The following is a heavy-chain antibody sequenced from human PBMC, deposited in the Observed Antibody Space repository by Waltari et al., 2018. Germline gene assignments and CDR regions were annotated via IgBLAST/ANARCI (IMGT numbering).Heavy chain of an antibody. V-gene: IGHV3-74*01. CDR1: GFTFSSSW. Sequence: EVQLVESGGGLVQPGGSLRLSCAASGFTFSSSWMPWVRQAPGKGLVWVSRINSDGSSTSYADSVKGRFTISRDNAKNTLYLQMNSLRAEDTAVYYCARDIRGPVGQRPPWYFDLWGRGTLVTVSS. CDR3: ARDIRGPVGQRPPWYFDL. J-gene: IGHJ2*01. D-gene: IGHD3-10*01. CDR2: INSDGSST.